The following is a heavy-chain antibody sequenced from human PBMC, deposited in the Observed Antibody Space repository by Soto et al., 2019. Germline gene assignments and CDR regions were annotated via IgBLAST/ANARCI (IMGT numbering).Heavy chain of an antibody. CDR1: GFTFSSYS. D-gene: IGHD3-3*01. J-gene: IGHJ6*02. V-gene: IGHV3-48*02. CDR2: ISSSSSTI. Sequence: EVQLVESGGGLVQPGGSLRLSCAASGFTFSSYSMNWVRQAPGKGLEWVSYISSSSSTIYYADSVKGRFTISRDNAKNSLYLQMNSLRDEDTAVYYCARAGSGFWRRYYYGMDVWGQGTSVTVSS. CDR3: ARAGSGFWRRYYYGMDV.